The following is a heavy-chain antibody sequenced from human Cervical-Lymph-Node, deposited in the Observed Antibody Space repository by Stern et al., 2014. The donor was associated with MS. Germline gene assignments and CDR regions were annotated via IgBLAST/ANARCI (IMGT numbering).Heavy chain of an antibody. V-gene: IGHV3-23*04. CDR2: ISGTDSST. D-gene: IGHD6-19*01. J-gene: IGHJ4*02. CDR1: GFTFSLYA. Sequence: AQLVESGGDLAPPGGSLRLSCAVSGFTFSLYAMSWVRQAPGKGLEWVSAISGTDSSTFYAQTVKGRFTISRDNSKNTLYLQMNNLRAEDTAIYYCVKEGIAVASFDYWGQGTLVTVSS. CDR3: VKEGIAVASFDY.